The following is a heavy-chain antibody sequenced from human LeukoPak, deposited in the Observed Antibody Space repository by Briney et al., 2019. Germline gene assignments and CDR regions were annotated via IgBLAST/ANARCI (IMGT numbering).Heavy chain of an antibody. CDR1: GYSFTSYW. J-gene: IGHJ4*02. CDR3: ARLQWDWYSSGEPSGAFDY. CDR2: IYPGDSDT. D-gene: IGHD6-19*01. Sequence: GESPKISCKGSGYSFTSYWIGWVRQMPGKGLEWMGIIYPGDSDTRYSPSFQGQVTISADKSISTAYLQWSSLKASDTAMYYCARLQWDWYSSGEPSGAFDYWGQGTLVTVSS. V-gene: IGHV5-51*01.